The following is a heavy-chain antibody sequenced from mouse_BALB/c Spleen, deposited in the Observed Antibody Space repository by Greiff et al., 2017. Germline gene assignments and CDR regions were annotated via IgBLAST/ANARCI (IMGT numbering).Heavy chain of an antibody. CDR2: INPGSGGT. CDR3: ARANWGFAY. CDR1: GYAFTNYL. J-gene: IGHJ3*01. D-gene: IGHD4-1*01. Sequence: VQLQQSGAELVRPGTSVKVSCKASGYAFTNYLIEWVKQRPGQGLEWIGVINPGSGGTNYNEKFKGKATLTADKSSSTAYMQLSSLTSDDSAVYFCARANWGFAYWGQGTLVTVSA. V-gene: IGHV1-54*01.